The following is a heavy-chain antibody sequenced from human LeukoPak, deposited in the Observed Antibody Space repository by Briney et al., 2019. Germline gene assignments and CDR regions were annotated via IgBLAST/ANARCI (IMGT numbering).Heavy chain of an antibody. CDR2: ISYDGSNK. V-gene: IGHV3-30*04. CDR3: ARDEYSGYDQFDY. CDR1: GFTFSSYA. J-gene: IGHJ4*02. Sequence: GRSQRLSCAASGFTFSSYAMHWVRQAPGKGLEWVAVISYDGSNKYYADSVKGRFTISRDNSKNTLYLQMNSLRAEDTAVYYCARDEYSGYDQFDYWGQGTLVTVSS. D-gene: IGHD5-12*01.